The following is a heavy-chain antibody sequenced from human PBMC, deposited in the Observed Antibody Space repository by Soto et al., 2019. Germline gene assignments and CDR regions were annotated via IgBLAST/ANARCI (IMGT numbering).Heavy chain of an antibody. D-gene: IGHD6-19*01. CDR1: GGRVSSNSSA. V-gene: IGHV6-1*01. Sequence: SHALSRTCDSPGGRVSSNSSAWNWLRQSPSRGLEWLGRTYYRSKWYNDYAVSVKSRITINPDTSKNQFSLKLSSVTAADTAVYYCARDGGDRYSSGWYHYYGMDVWGQGTTVTVSS. J-gene: IGHJ6*02. CDR3: ARDGGDRYSSGWYHYYGMDV. CDR2: TYYRSKWYN.